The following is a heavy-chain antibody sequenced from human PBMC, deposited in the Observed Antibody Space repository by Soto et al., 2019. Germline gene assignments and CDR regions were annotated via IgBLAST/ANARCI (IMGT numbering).Heavy chain of an antibody. CDR3: ARDKVPYGDYVVWFDP. CDR2: ISYDGSNK. CDR1: GFTFSSYA. D-gene: IGHD4-17*01. J-gene: IGHJ5*02. V-gene: IGHV3-30*04. Sequence: GGSLRLSCEASGFTFSSYAMHWVRQAPGKGLEWVAVISYDGSNKYYADSVKGRFTISRDNSKNTLYLQMNSLRAEDTAVYYCARDKVPYGDYVVWFDPWGQGTLVTVSS.